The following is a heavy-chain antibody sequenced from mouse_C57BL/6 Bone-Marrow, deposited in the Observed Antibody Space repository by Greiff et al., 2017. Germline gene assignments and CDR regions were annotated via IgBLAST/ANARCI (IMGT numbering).Heavy chain of an antibody. CDR3: ARHTVEYYDDY. Sequence: EVKLMESGGGLVQPGGSLKLSCAASGFTFSDYYMYWVRQTPEKRLEWVAYISNGGGSTYYPDTVKGRFTIARDNAKNTLYLQMSRLKSEDTAMYYCARHTVEYYDDYWGQGPTLTFSS. CDR2: ISNGGGST. CDR1: GFTFSDYY. D-gene: IGHD1-1*01. V-gene: IGHV5-12*01. J-gene: IGHJ2*01.